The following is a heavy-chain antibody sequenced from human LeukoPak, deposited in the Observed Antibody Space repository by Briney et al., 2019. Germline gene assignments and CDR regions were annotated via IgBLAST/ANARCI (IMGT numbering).Heavy chain of an antibody. J-gene: IGHJ4*02. Sequence: GGSLRLSCAASGFTFSSYTMNWVRQAPGKGLEWVSAISGSGVGTYYADSVKGRFTISRDNANNTLYLQMNSLRVEDTAVYYCVRDNAYKFDYWGQGTLVTVSS. D-gene: IGHD5-24*01. CDR2: ISGSGVGT. CDR1: GFTFSSYT. CDR3: VRDNAYKFDY. V-gene: IGHV3-23*01.